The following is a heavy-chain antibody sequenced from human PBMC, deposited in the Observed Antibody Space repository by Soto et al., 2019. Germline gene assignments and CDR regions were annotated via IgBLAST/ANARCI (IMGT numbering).Heavy chain of an antibody. CDR2: IYHSGST. Sequence: QVQLQESGPGLVKPSGTLSLTCAVSGGSISMNWWSWVRQPPGKGLEWIGEIYHSGSTNYNPSLKSRVTISLDKSKNQFSLKLSSVTAADTAVYSCARVVQGIDYWGQGTLVTVSS. J-gene: IGHJ4*02. V-gene: IGHV4-4*02. CDR3: ARVVQGIDY. D-gene: IGHD3-10*01. CDR1: GGSISMNW.